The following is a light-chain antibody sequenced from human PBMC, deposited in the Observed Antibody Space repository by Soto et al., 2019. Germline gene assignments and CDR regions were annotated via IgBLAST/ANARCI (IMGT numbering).Light chain of an antibody. CDR3: QQYNTWPQFT. J-gene: IGKJ3*01. Sequence: EIVMTQSAATLSVSPGERATLSCRTSHDVRRNLAWYQQKPGQSPRLLMHGASTRATSIPARFSGSGSGTELTLTISSLQSEGFAVYYCQQYNTWPQFTFGPGTKVDFK. CDR1: HDVRRN. CDR2: GAS. V-gene: IGKV3-15*01.